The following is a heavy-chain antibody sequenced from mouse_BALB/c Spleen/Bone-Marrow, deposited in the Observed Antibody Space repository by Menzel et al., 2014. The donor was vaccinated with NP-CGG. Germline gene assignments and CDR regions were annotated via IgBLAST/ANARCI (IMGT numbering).Heavy chain of an antibody. CDR1: GFNIKDTY. V-gene: IGHV14-3*02. D-gene: IGHD1-1*01. CDR2: IDPANGNT. Sequence: VQLQQPGAELVKPGASVKLSCTASGFNIKDTYMHWVKQRPEQGLVWIGRIDPANGNTKYDPKFQGKATITADTSSNTAYLQLSSLTSEDTAVYYCARYYYGSSYFDYWGQGTTLTVSS. J-gene: IGHJ2*01. CDR3: ARYYYGSSYFDY.